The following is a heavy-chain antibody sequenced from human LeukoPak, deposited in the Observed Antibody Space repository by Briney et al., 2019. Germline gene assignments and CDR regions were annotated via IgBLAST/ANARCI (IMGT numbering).Heavy chain of an antibody. CDR3: ARAHVDTAMVDY. D-gene: IGHD5-18*01. V-gene: IGHV4-39*07. CDR2: IYYSGST. J-gene: IGHJ4*02. CDR1: GGSITSSSYY. Sequence: SETLSLTCSVSGGSITSSSYYWGWIRQPPGEGLEWIGSIYYSGSTYYNPSLKSRVTISVDTSKNQFSLKLSSVTAADTAVYYCARAHVDTAMVDYWGQGTLVTVSS.